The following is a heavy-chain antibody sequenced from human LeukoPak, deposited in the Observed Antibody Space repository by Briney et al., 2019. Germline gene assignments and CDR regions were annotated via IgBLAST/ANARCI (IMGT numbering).Heavy chain of an antibody. CDR3: ARATTVTRYYYYYYYMDV. Sequence: SETLSLTCAVYGGSFSGYYWSWIRQPPGKGLEWIGEINQSGSTSYNPSLKSRVTISVDTSKNQFSLKLSSVTAADTAVYYCARATTVTRYYYYYYYMDVWGKGTTVTVSS. J-gene: IGHJ6*03. CDR1: GGSFSGYY. V-gene: IGHV4-34*01. CDR2: INQSGST. D-gene: IGHD4-11*01.